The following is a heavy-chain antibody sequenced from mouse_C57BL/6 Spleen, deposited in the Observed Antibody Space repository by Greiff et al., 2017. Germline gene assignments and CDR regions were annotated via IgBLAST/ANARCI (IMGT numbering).Heavy chain of an antibody. CDR2: INPNYGTT. J-gene: IGHJ1*03. CDR3: AKRAFGYVSSYVEYFDV. CDR1: GYSFTDYN. V-gene: IGHV1-39*01. Sequence: VQLQQSGPELVKPGASVKISCKASGYSFTDYNMNWVKQSNGKSLEWIGVINPNYGTTSYNQKFKGKATLTVDQSSSTAYMQLNSLTSEDSAVYYCAKRAFGYVSSYVEYFDVWGTGTTVTVSS. D-gene: IGHD1-1*01.